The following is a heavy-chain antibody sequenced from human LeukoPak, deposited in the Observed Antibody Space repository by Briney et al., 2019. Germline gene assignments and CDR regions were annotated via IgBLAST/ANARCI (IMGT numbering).Heavy chain of an antibody. D-gene: IGHD6-13*01. CDR1: GFTFSTYG. CDR3: ARLAAPGTLTPNWFDP. J-gene: IGHJ5*02. CDR2: IKQDGSEK. V-gene: IGHV3-7*01. Sequence: PGGSLRLSCVASGFTFSTYGMSWVRQAPGKGLEWVANIKQDGSEKYYVDSVKGRFTISRDNAKNSLYLQMNSLRAEDTAVYYCARLAAPGTLTPNWFDPWGQGTLVTVSS.